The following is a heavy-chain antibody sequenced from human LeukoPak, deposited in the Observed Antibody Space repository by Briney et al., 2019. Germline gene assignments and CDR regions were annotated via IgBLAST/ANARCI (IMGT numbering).Heavy chain of an antibody. CDR1: GFTFSSYA. D-gene: IGHD2-8*01. J-gene: IGHJ5*02. Sequence: GGSLRLSCAASGFTFSSYAMHWVRQAPGKGLEWVALIYNDGSIKNYADSVKGRFTISRDNSKNTLYLQMNSRRAEDTACYYFARERVLNVVDPCGDGTLFTVSS. CDR3: ARERVLNVVDP. V-gene: IGHV3-30*07. CDR2: IYNDGSIK.